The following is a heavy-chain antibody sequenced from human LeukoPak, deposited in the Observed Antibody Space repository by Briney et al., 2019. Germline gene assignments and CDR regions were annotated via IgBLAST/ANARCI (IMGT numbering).Heavy chain of an antibody. CDR2: IYPGGSET. D-gene: IGHD5-24*01. Sequence: GESLKISCKGLGYDFSTYWNAWVRQRPGKGLEWMGIIYPGGSETRYDPSFQGQVTISADRSTSTAYLQWSSLRASDTGMYYCARASRDGYNQNFDHWGQGTLVTVSS. V-gene: IGHV5-51*01. CDR3: ARASRDGYNQNFDH. J-gene: IGHJ4*02. CDR1: GYDFSTYW.